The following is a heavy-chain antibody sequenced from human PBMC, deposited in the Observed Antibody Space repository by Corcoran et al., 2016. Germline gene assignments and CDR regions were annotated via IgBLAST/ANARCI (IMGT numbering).Heavy chain of an antibody. CDR2: ISYDGSNK. CDR1: AFTFSTYG. D-gene: IGHD3-16*02. V-gene: IGHV3-30*18. Sequence: QVQLVESGGGVVQPGRSLRLSCAASAFTFSTYGMHWVRQAPGKGLEWVAVISYDGSNKYYADSVKSRFTISRDNSKNTLYLQMNSLRAEDTAVYYCAKDLRRLSSDYYYGMDVWGQGTTVTVSS. J-gene: IGHJ6*02. CDR3: AKDLRRLSSDYYYGMDV.